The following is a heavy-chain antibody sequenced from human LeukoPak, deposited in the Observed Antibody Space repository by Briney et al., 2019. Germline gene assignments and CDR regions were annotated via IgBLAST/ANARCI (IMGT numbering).Heavy chain of an antibody. CDR1: GFTFSSYS. Sequence: GGSLRLSCAASGFTFSSYSMNWVRQAPGKGLEWVSSISSSSSYIYSADSVKGRFTISRDNSKNTLYLQMNSLINEDTAVYFCAKDLSGGYHSYYFDFWGQGTPVTVSS. CDR2: ISSSSSYI. CDR3: AKDLSGGYHSYYFDF. V-gene: IGHV3-21*01. J-gene: IGHJ4*02. D-gene: IGHD5-18*01.